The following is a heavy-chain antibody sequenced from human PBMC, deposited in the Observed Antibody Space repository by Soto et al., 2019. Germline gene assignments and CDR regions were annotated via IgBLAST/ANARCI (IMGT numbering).Heavy chain of an antibody. CDR1: GFTFSSYA. V-gene: IGHV3-23*01. J-gene: IGHJ5*02. D-gene: IGHD3-3*01. Sequence: PGGSLRLSCAASGFTFSSYAMSWVRQAPGKGLEWVSAISGSGGSTYYADSVKGRFTISRDNSKNTLYLQMNSLRAEDTAVYYCAKDQGGKYYDFWSGSPYNWFDPWGQGTLVTVSS. CDR3: AKDQGGKYYDFWSGSPYNWFDP. CDR2: ISGSGGST.